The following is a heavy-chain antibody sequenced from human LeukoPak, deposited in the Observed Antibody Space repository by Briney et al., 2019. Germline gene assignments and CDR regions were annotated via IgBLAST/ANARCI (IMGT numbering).Heavy chain of an antibody. Sequence: PGGSLRLSCAASGFTFSSYAMSWVRQAPGKGLEWVSAISGSGGSTYYADSVKGRFTISRDNSKNTLYLQMNSLRAEDTAVYYCARGGGFYDFWSGYLLNWFDPWGQGTLVTVSS. J-gene: IGHJ5*02. CDR2: ISGSGGST. CDR1: GFTFSSYA. D-gene: IGHD3-3*01. CDR3: ARGGGFYDFWSGYLLNWFDP. V-gene: IGHV3-23*01.